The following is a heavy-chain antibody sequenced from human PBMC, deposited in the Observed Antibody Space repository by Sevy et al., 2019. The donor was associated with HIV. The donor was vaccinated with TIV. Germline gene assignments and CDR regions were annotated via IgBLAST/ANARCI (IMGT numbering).Heavy chain of an antibody. V-gene: IGHV1-24*01. CDR1: GYTLTKLS. CDR3: ATLDFWSDYPLYGMDV. CDR2: FDPEDGKS. J-gene: IGHJ6*02. Sequence: ASVKVSCKVSGYTLTKLSMHWVRQAPGKGLQWMGGFDPEDGKSIYAQKFQGRVTMTEDTSTDTAYMELSSLRSEDTAVYYCATLDFWSDYPLYGMDVWGQGTTVTVSS. D-gene: IGHD3-3*01.